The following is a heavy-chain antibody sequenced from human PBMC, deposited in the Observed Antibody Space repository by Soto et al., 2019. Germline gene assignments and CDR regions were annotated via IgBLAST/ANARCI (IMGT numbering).Heavy chain of an antibody. CDR2: IHYNGGT. J-gene: IGHJ4*02. V-gene: IGHV4-59*01. D-gene: IGHD3-16*01. CDR3: ARADPDASVGF. Sequence: PSETLSLTCTVSGVSINDYYWSWMRQPPGKGLEWIAYIHYNGGTNYNPSLKSRVTISADTSRNQFSLRLTSVIAADTAVYFCARADPDASVGFWGQGTLVTVSS. CDR1: GVSINDYY.